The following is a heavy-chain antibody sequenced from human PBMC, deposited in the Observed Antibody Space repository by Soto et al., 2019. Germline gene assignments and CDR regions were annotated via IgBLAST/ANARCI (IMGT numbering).Heavy chain of an antibody. CDR3: ARVVAGDSRHYYYYYMDV. Sequence: QVQLQESGPGLVKPSETLSLTCTVSGGSISSYYWSWIRQPPGKGLEWIGYIYYSGSTNYNPSLKSRVTISVDTSKNHFSLKLSSVTAADTAVYYCARVVAGDSRHYYYYYMDVWGKGTTVTVSS. D-gene: IGHD4-17*01. V-gene: IGHV4-59*01. J-gene: IGHJ6*03. CDR2: IYYSGST. CDR1: GGSISSYY.